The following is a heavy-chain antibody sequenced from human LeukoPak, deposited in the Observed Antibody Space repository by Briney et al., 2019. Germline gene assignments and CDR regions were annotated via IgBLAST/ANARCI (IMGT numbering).Heavy chain of an antibody. CDR2: MSSSSSYI. CDR3: AKVGPSGYYPFDY. V-gene: IGHV3-21*04. D-gene: IGHD3-22*01. J-gene: IGHJ4*02. CDR1: GFTFSSYS. Sequence: GGSLRLSCAASGFTFSSYSMNWVRQAPGKGLEWVSSMSSSSSYIYYADSVKGRFTISRDNAKSSLYLQMNSLRAEDTAVYYCAKVGPSGYYPFDYWGQGTLVTVSS.